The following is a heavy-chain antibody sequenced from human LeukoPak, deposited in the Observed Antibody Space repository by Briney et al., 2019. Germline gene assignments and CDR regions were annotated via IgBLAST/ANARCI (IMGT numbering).Heavy chain of an antibody. J-gene: IGHJ4*02. Sequence: GGSLRLSCAASEFSVGSNYMTWVRQAPGKGLEWVSAISGSGGSTYYADSVKGRFTISRDNSKNTLYLQMNSLRAEDTAVYYCAKDWPYCGGDCYSAYFDYWGQGTLVTVSS. CDR2: ISGSGGST. CDR1: EFSVGSNY. V-gene: IGHV3-23*01. CDR3: AKDWPYCGGDCYSAYFDY. D-gene: IGHD2-21*02.